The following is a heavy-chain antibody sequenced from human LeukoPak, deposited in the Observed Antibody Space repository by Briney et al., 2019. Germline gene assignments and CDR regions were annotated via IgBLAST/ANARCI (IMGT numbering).Heavy chain of an antibody. J-gene: IGHJ6*02. Sequence: SETLSLTCAVYGGSFSGYYWSWIRQPPGKGLEWIGEINHSGSTNYNPSLKSRVTISVDTSKNQFSLKLSSVTAADTAVYYCARTFARSDYGMDVWGQGTTVTVSS. CDR2: INHSGST. V-gene: IGHV4-34*01. CDR3: ARTFARSDYGMDV. CDR1: GGSFSGYY.